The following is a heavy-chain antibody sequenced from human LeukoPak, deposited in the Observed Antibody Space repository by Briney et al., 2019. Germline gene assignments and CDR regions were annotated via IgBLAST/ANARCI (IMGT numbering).Heavy chain of an antibody. J-gene: IGHJ4*02. CDR1: GASPISYY. Sequence: SETLSLTCTVSGASPISYYWSWMRQPPGKGLEWLGHIYYSGITNYNPYTKSRVPISDHKTRNQFPLNWNSVTAARTAVYDCARGMTTVTHWGQGTMVTVSS. CDR3: ARGMTTVTH. D-gene: IGHD4-11*01. CDR2: IYYSGIT. V-gene: IGHV4-59*12.